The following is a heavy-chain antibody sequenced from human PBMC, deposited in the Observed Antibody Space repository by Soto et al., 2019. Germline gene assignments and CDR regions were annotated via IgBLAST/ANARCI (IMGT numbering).Heavy chain of an antibody. D-gene: IGHD3-16*01. CDR3: ARAPPGPAPRWGV. Sequence: SLTCTVSNGSISSGGYSWSWIRQTPGKGLEWIGYIYPTGKTYYNPSLKNRATLSIDTSQNQFSLQLTSVTAADTAVYYCARAPPGPAPRWGVWGHGXTVTVYS. CDR2: IYPTGKT. J-gene: IGHJ6*02. CDR1: NGSISSGGYS. V-gene: IGHV4-30-2*01.